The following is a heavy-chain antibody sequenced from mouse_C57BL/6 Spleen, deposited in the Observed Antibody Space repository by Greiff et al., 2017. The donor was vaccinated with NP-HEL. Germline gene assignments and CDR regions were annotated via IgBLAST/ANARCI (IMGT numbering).Heavy chain of an antibody. J-gene: IGHJ4*01. Sequence: VQLQQPGAELVKPGASVKLSCKASGYTFTSYWMHWVKQRPGQGLEWIGMIHPNSGSTNYNEKFKSKATLTVDKSSSTAYMQLSSLTSEDSAVYYCARNLPGMAMDYWGQGTSVTVSS. CDR3: ARNLPGMAMDY. V-gene: IGHV1-64*01. CDR2: IHPNSGST. CDR1: GYTFTSYW.